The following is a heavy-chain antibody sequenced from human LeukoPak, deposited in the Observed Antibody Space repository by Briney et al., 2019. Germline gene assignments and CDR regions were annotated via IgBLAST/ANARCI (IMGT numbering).Heavy chain of an antibody. CDR1: GFTFSRNS. CDR2: ISWDGGST. Sequence: GGSLRLSCAASGFTFSRNSMNWVRQAPGKGLEWVSLISWDGGSTYYADSVKGRFTISRDNSKNSLYLQMNSLRAEDTALYYCAKDMAAYYYASGNIDYWGQGTLVTVSS. D-gene: IGHD3-10*01. V-gene: IGHV3-43D*03. J-gene: IGHJ4*02. CDR3: AKDMAAYYYASGNIDY.